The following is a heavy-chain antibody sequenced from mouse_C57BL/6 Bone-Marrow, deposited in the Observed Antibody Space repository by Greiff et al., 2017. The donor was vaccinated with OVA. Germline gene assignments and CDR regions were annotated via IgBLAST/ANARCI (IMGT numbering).Heavy chain of an antibody. J-gene: IGHJ3*01. Sequence: VQLVESGAELVRPGTSVKMSCKASGYTFTNYWIGWAKQRPGHGLEWIGDIYPGGGYTNYNEKFKGKATLTADKSSSTAYMHFSSLTSEDSAIYYCAREDYGSWFAYWGQGTLVTVSA. CDR2: IYPGGGYT. CDR1: GYTFTNYW. CDR3: AREDYGSWFAY. V-gene: IGHV1-63*01. D-gene: IGHD1-1*01.